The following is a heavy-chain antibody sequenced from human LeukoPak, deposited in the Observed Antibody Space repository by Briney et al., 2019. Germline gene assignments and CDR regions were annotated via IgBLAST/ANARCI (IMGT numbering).Heavy chain of an antibody. J-gene: IGHJ6*03. CDR1: GGSISSHY. CDR2: IYYSGST. V-gene: IGHV4-59*11. Sequence: SETLSLTCTVSGGSISSHYWSWIRQPPGKGLEWIGYIYYSGSTNYNPSLKSRVTISVDTSKNQFSLKLSSVTAADTAVYYCARVPAGYYYYYYKDVWGKGTTVTVSS. CDR3: ARVPAGYYYYYYKDV.